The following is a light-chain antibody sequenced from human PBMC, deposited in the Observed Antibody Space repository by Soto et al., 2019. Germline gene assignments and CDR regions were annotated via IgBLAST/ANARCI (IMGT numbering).Light chain of an antibody. CDR1: QNILSN. Sequence: EIVLTQSPATLSVSPGERATLSCRASQNILSNLAWYQQKPGHAPRLLIYGASNRATGIPDRFSGSGSGTDFTLTIIRLEPVDFAVYYCQQYCSSGTFGQGTKVDI. V-gene: IGKV3-20*01. CDR3: QQYCSSGT. CDR2: GAS. J-gene: IGKJ1*01.